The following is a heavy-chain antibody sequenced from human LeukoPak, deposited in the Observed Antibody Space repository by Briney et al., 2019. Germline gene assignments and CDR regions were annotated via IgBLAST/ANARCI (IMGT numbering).Heavy chain of an antibody. J-gene: IGHJ5*02. CDR2: IYTSGST. CDR1: GGSISSYY. V-gene: IGHV4-4*07. D-gene: IGHD2-15*01. CDR3: ARDRIVVVVGATLDNWFDP. Sequence: PSETLSLTCTVSGGSISSYYWSWIRQPAGKGLEWIGRIYTSGSTNYNPSLKSRVTTSVGTSKNQFSLKLSSVTAADTAVYYCARDRIVVVVGATLDNWFDPWGQGTLVTVSS.